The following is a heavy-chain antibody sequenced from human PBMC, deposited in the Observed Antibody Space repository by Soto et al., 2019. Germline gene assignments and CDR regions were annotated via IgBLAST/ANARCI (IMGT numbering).Heavy chain of an antibody. CDR2: VYYTGAT. Sequence: KASETLSLTCTVSGGSIGDYYWTWIRQPPGKGLEWIGYVYYTGATNYNPSLNSRVTISVDTSKNHFSLLLSSVTTSDTAVYYCARETKVQPAKPKRKYSYYSYAIDVWGQGTTVTVYS. CDR3: ARETKVQPAKPKRKYSYYSYAIDV. CDR1: GGSIGDYY. J-gene: IGHJ6*02. D-gene: IGHD1-1*01. V-gene: IGHV4-59*12.